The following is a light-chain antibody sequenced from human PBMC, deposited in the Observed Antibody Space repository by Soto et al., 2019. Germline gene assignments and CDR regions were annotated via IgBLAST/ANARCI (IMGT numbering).Light chain of an antibody. V-gene: IGKV3-15*01. CDR2: GAS. Sequence: EIVMTQSPATLSVSPGERATLSCRASQSVSSNLAWYQQKPGQAPRLLIYGASTRATGIPARFSVSGSETEFTLTITSLQSEDFAVYHCQQYSKWPITFGQGIRLEIK. J-gene: IGKJ5*01. CDR3: QQYSKWPIT. CDR1: QSVSSN.